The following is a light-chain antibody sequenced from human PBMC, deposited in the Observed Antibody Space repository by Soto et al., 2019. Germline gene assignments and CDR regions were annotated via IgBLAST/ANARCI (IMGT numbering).Light chain of an antibody. J-gene: IGKJ4*01. CDR1: QSVSSIY. CDR3: QQYDTSLST. V-gene: IGKV3-20*01. CDR2: GAS. Sequence: EIVLTQSPGTLSLSPGYRSTLSCRASQSVSSIYLTWYQQKPGQAPRLLIYGASSRATGIPDRFSGSGSGTDFTLTISRLEPEDFAMYYCQQYDTSLSTFGGGTKGDIK.